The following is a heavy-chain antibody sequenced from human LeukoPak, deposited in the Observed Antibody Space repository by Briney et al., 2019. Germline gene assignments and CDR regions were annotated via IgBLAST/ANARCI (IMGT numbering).Heavy chain of an antibody. CDR1: GFTFSSYS. CDR2: ISGDSGRT. V-gene: IGHV3-23*01. CDR3: AKRGGSDYLDRTTPTFYFEY. D-gene: IGHD2-21*01. J-gene: IGHJ4*02. Sequence: GGSLRLSCAASGFTFSSYSMNWVRQAPGKGLEWVSAISGDSGRTYYADSVRGRFTVSRDNSKNTLYMQMNSLRAEDTAIYFCAKRGGSDYLDRTTPTFYFEYWGQGNLVTVSS.